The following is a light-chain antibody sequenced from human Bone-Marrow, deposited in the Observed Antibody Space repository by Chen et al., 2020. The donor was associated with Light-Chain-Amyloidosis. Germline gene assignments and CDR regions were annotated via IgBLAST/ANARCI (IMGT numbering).Light chain of an antibody. CDR3: QSADSSGTDEVI. CDR1: DLPTKY. V-gene: IGLV3-25*02. CDR2: RDT. Sequence: SYELTQPPSVSVPPGQTARITCSGDDLPTKYAYWYQQKPGQAPVLVIHRDTERPSGISERFSGSRPGTTATLTISGVQAEEEADYHCQSADSSGTDEVIVGGGTKLTVL. J-gene: IGLJ2*01.